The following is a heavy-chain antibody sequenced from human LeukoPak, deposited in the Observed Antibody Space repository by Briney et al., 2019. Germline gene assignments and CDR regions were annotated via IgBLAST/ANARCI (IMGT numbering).Heavy chain of an antibody. CDR3: ARGPVLLWFGDPGAFDI. Sequence: PGGSLRLSCSAFGYTFSNYAMHWVRQAPGKGLDWVAFIRYDGSDSYYTDSVKGRFTISRDNAKNSLYLQMNSLRAEDTAVYYCARGPVLLWFGDPGAFDIWGQGTMVTVSS. D-gene: IGHD3-10*01. CDR1: GYTFSNYA. V-gene: IGHV3-30*02. J-gene: IGHJ3*02. CDR2: IRYDGSDS.